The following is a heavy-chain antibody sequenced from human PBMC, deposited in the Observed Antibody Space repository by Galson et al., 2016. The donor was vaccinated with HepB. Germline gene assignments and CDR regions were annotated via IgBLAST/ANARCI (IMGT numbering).Heavy chain of an antibody. J-gene: IGHJ6*02. Sequence: PALVKPTQTLTLTCTFSGFSLTTRGVGVGWIRQPPGKALEWLALIYWDDDKRYSPSLKSRLTITKDTSKNQVVLTMTSLDPLDTATYFCAHSAVDTSMGSPSYYYGFDVWGQGTTVIFSS. CDR1: GFSLTTRGVG. V-gene: IGHV2-5*02. CDR3: AHSAVDTSMGSPSYYYGFDV. D-gene: IGHD5-18*01. CDR2: IYWDDDK.